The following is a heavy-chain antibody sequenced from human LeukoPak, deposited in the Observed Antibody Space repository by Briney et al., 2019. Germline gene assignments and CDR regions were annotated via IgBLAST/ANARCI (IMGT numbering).Heavy chain of an antibody. V-gene: IGHV1-69*04. D-gene: IGHD5-24*01. J-gene: IGHJ4*02. Sequence: SVKVSCKASGGTFSSYAISWVRQAPGQGLEWMGRIIPILGIANYAQKFQGRVTITADKSTSTAYMELSSLTYEDTAVYYCARDVPVEMTVSGYFDFWGQGTLVTASS. CDR3: ARDVPVEMTVSGYFDF. CDR2: IIPILGIA. CDR1: GGTFSSYA.